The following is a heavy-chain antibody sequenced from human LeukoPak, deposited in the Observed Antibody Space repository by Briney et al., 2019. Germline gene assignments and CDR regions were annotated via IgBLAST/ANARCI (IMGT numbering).Heavy chain of an antibody. D-gene: IGHD3-3*01. CDR1: GFTLDDYG. V-gene: IGHV3-20*04. CDR3: ARDQKSGIPGGYYYYYMDV. CDR2: INWNGGST. Sequence: GGSLRLSCAASGFTLDDYGMSWVRQAPGKGLEWVSGINWNGGSTGYADSVKGRFTISRDNAKNSLYLQMNSLRAGDTALYYCARDQKSGIPGGYYYYYMDVWGKGTTVTVSS. J-gene: IGHJ6*03.